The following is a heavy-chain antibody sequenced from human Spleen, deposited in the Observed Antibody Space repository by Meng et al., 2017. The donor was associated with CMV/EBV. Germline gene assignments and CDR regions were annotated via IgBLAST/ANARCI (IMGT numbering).Heavy chain of an antibody. D-gene: IGHD3-16*01. CDR1: GYSITDYY. CDR3: ARIRFGDGGVWGWFDP. CDR2: VNPYSGGT. V-gene: IGHV1-2*02. Sequence: SGYSITDYYIHGVRHAPGQGIEWMGVVNPYSGGTNYAQRFQGRVTMTRDTSITTVYMELTRLRSDDTAVYYCARIRFGDGGVWGWFDPWGQGTLVTVSS. J-gene: IGHJ5*02.